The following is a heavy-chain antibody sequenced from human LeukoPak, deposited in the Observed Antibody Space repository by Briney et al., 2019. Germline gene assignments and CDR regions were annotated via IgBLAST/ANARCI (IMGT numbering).Heavy chain of an antibody. J-gene: IGHJ6*03. CDR2: IYSNGST. Sequence: SETLSLTCTVSGGSITSYPWSWIRQPAGKGLEWIGRIYSNGSTNYNPSLKSRVTMSVDTSKNQFSLKLTSVTAADTALYYCARITMVRGGFRNYFYFYYMDVWGKGTTVTISS. CDR3: ARITMVRGGFRNYFYFYYMDV. V-gene: IGHV4-4*07. CDR1: GGSITSYP. D-gene: IGHD3-10*01.